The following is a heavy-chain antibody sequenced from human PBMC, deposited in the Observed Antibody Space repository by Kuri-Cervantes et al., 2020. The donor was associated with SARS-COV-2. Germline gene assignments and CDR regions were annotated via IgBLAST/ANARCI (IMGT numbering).Heavy chain of an antibody. CDR3: ARDRRVAAAGTTRVGASPGPDY. CDR1: GYTFTGYY. CDR2: INPNSGGT. Sequence: ASVKVSCKASGYTFTGYYMHWVRQAPGQGLEWMGWINPNSGGTNYAQKFQGWVTMTRDTSTSTVYMELSSLRSEDTAVYYCARDRRVAAAGTTRVGASPGPDYWGQGTLVTVSS. V-gene: IGHV1-2*04. J-gene: IGHJ4*02. D-gene: IGHD6-13*01.